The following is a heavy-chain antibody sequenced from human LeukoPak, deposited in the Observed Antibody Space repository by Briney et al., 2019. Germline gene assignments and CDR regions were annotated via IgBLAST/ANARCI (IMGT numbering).Heavy chain of an antibody. CDR1: GGTFSSYA. V-gene: IGHV1-69*13. CDR3: TASYGDLAPGRVFDY. D-gene: IGHD4-17*01. CDR2: IIPIFGTA. Sequence: ASVKVSCKASGGTFSSYAISWVRQAPGQGLEWMGGIIPIFGTANYAQKFQGRVTITADESTSTAYMELSSLRSEDTAVYYCTASYGDLAPGRVFDYWGQGTLVTVS. J-gene: IGHJ4*02.